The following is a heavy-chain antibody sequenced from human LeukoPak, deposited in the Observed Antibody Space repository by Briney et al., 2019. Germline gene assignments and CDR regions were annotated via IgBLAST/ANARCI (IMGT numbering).Heavy chain of an antibody. Sequence: GGSLRLSCAASGFTFSSYGMHWVRQAPGKGLEWVAFIRYDGSNKYYADSVKGRFTISRDNSKNTLYLQMNSLRAEDTAVYYCAKDNGFSSPNYYYYYMDVWGKGTTVTVSS. J-gene: IGHJ6*03. CDR2: IRYDGSNK. CDR3: AKDNGFSSPNYYYYYMDV. D-gene: IGHD2/OR15-2a*01. V-gene: IGHV3-30*02. CDR1: GFTFSSYG.